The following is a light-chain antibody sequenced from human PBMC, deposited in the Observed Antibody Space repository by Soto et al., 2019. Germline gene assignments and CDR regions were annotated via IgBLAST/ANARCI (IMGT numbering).Light chain of an antibody. CDR3: AAWDDSLTGLWV. CDR2: TNN. V-gene: IGLV1-44*01. CDR1: SSNIGSNT. Sequence: QSVLTQPPSASGTPGQRVTISCSGSSSNIGSNTVNWYQQLPGTAPKLLIYTNNQRPSGVPDRFSGSKSGTSASLAISGLQSEDEADYYCAAWDDSLTGLWVFGGGTKLTVL. J-gene: IGLJ3*02.